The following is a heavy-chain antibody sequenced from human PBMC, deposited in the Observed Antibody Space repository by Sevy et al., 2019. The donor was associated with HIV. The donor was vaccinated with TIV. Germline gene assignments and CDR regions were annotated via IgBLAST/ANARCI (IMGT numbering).Heavy chain of an antibody. CDR2: INSNSGAI. Sequence: VLVKVSCKASGHTFSDYYIQWVRQAPGQGLEWMGWINSNSGAISYAQTFQGRVTMTSDTSISTVYMELSRLRSDDTAVYYCATEYSYDYWGQGTLVTVSS. CDR3: ATEYSYDY. J-gene: IGHJ4*02. D-gene: IGHD4-4*01. V-gene: IGHV1-2*02. CDR1: GHTFSDYY.